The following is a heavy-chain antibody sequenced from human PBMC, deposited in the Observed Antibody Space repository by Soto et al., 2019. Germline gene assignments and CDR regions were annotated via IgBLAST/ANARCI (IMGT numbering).Heavy chain of an antibody. CDR3: ARGLEGATSKNWFDS. CDR2: ISSSSSYI. D-gene: IGHD1-1*01. Sequence: EVQLVESGGGLVKPGGSLRLSCAGSGFTFIPYNMNWVRQAPGKGLEWVSSISSSSSYIYYADSVEGRFTISRDNARNSLYLQMNGLRDEDTAVYYCARGLEGATSKNWFDSWGQGTQVTVSS. J-gene: IGHJ5*01. V-gene: IGHV3-21*01. CDR1: GFTFIPYN.